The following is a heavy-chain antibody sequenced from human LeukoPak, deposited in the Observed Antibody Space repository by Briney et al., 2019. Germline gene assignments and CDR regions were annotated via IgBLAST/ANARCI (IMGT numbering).Heavy chain of an antibody. CDR1: GFTFSDYY. CDR3: ARIGPKIGSVVIFSFDY. D-gene: IGHD3-22*01. CDR2: ISSSGSTI. V-gene: IGHV3-11*04. Sequence: GGSLRLSCAASGFTFSDYYMSWIRQAAGKGLEWVSYISSSGSTIYYADSVKGRFTISRDNAKNSLYLQMNSLRAEDTAVYYCARIGPKIGSVVIFSFDYWGQGTLVTVSS. J-gene: IGHJ4*02.